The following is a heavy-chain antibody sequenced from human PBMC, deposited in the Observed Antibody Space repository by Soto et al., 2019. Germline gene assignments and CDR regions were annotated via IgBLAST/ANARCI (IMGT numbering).Heavy chain of an antibody. D-gene: IGHD3-3*01. CDR3: AKLGSGYYTGLYFEY. J-gene: IGHJ4*02. CDR2: IKKDGSEK. V-gene: IGHV3-7*03. Sequence: EVQLVESGGALVQRGGSLRLSCAASGFTFGAYWMSWVRQAPGKGLEWVAHIKKDGSEKYYVDSVKGRFTVSRDNAEKSLFLQMNSLRAEDMAVYYCAKLGSGYYTGLYFEYWGQGTLVTVSS. CDR1: GFTFGAYW.